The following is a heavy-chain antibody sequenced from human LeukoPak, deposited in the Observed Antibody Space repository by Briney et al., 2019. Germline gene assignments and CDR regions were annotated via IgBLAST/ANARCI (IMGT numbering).Heavy chain of an antibody. J-gene: IGHJ4*02. CDR1: GFTFSSYA. Sequence: GGSLRLSCAASGFTFSSYAMSWVRQAPGKGLEWVSVISGSGGSTYYADSVKGRFTISRDNSKNTLYLQMNSLRAEDTAVYYCAKDGAKNLAYCGGDCYPDYWGQGTLVTVSS. CDR2: ISGSGGST. V-gene: IGHV3-23*01. CDR3: AKDGAKNLAYCGGDCYPDY. D-gene: IGHD2-21*02.